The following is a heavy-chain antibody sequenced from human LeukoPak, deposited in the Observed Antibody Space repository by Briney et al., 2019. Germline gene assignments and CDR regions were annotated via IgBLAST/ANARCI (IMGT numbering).Heavy chain of an antibody. CDR3: ARDVGVSQFDY. D-gene: IGHD3-10*01. CDR2: ISGYNGQT. Sequence: GASVKVSCKASGYTFNNHGISWVRQAPGQGLEWMGWISGYNGQTDYAQKFQGRVTLTTDTSTSTAYMEVRSLTSDATAMYYCARDVGVSQFDYWGQGTLVTVSS. V-gene: IGHV1-18*01. CDR1: GYTFNNHG. J-gene: IGHJ4*02.